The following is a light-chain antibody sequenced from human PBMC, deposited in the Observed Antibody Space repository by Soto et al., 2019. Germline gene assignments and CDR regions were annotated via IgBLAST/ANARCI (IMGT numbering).Light chain of an antibody. CDR3: CSYAGSSIEV. CDR1: SSDVGSYNL. V-gene: IGLV2-23*02. J-gene: IGLJ3*02. CDR2: EVS. Sequence: QSAVTQPASVSGSPGLSITMSCTGTSSDVGSYNLVSWYQQHPGKAPKLMIYEVSKRPSGVSNRFSGSKSGNTASLTISGLQAEDEAEYYCCSYAGSSIEVFGGGTQLTVL.